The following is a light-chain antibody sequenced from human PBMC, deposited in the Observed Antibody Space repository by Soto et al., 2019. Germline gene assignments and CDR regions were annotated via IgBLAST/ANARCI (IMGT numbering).Light chain of an antibody. CDR1: QSVSTY. CDR2: DAS. Sequence: EIVLTQSPATLSLSPGERATLSCRASQSVSTYLAWYQQKPGQAPRLLIYDASNRATGIPARFTGSGSGTDLTLTISSLEPEDFAVYYCQQRRNWPRLAFGGGTKVEIK. V-gene: IGKV3-11*01. CDR3: QQRRNWPRLA. J-gene: IGKJ4*01.